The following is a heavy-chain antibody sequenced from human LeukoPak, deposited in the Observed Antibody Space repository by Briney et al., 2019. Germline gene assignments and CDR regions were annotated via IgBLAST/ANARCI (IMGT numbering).Heavy chain of an antibody. CDR1: GGSISSYY. J-gene: IGHJ3*02. V-gene: IGHV4-59*01. CDR3: ARNGAYCSGGSCAHDTCDM. D-gene: IGHD2-15*01. CDR2: IYYSGST. Sequence: SETLSLTCTVSGGSISSYYWSWIRQPPGKGLECIGYIYYSGSTTYNTSLKSRVTISVATSKNQFSLKLSSVTAADTAVYYCARNGAYCSGGSCAHDTCDMWGQGTMVTVSS.